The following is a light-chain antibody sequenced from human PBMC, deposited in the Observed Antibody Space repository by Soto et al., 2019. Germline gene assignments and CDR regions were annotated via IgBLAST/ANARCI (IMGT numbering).Light chain of an antibody. CDR3: SSHAGSNNYV. V-gene: IGLV1-40*01. Sequence: QSVLTQPPSVSGAPGQRVTISCAGSPTNIGAGYDVHWYQHRPGTAPKLLVSGHNIRPSGVPDRFYGSKSGTSASLAITGLQAEDEADYYCSSHAGSNNYVFGTGTQLTVL. CDR2: GHN. CDR1: PTNIGAGYD. J-gene: IGLJ1*01.